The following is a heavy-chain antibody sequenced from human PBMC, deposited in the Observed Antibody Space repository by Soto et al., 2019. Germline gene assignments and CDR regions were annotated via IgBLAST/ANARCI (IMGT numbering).Heavy chain of an antibody. Sequence: QVQFVQSGAEVKKPGASVRLSRKPSGYTLPNYSIQWVRQAAGQGLQWLGWINPGSGYTEYSQRFQGRVTLSRDNSASTFYMDLTSLTSEDTAVYFCTRDLNGGNPFDYWGQGTLVTVSS. CDR3: TRDLNGGNPFDY. V-gene: IGHV1-3*01. CDR1: GYTLPNYS. J-gene: IGHJ4*02. CDR2: INPGSGYT. D-gene: IGHD2-8*01.